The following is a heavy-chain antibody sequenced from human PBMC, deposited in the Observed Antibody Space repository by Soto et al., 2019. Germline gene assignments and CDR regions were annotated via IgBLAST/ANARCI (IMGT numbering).Heavy chain of an antibody. Sequence: SETLSLTCTVSGGSISSSIYYWGWIRQPPGKGLEWIGSIYYSGSTYYNPSLKSRVTISVDTSKNQFSLKLSSVTAADTAVYYCARHDYGDYVGYWGQGTLVTVSS. D-gene: IGHD4-17*01. CDR1: GGSISSSIYY. CDR2: IYYSGST. J-gene: IGHJ4*02. V-gene: IGHV4-39*01. CDR3: ARHDYGDYVGY.